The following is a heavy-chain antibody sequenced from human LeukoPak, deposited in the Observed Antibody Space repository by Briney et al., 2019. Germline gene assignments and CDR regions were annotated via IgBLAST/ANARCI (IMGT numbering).Heavy chain of an antibody. Sequence: ASVKVSCKASGYTFTSYGISWVRQAPGQGLEWMGWISAYNGNTNYAQKLQGRVTMTTDTSTSTAYMELRSLRSDDTAVYYCARDVYYYDSSGYLDYWGQGTLVTVSS. V-gene: IGHV1-18*01. CDR3: ARDVYYYDSSGYLDY. CDR2: ISAYNGNT. J-gene: IGHJ4*02. CDR1: GYTFTSYG. D-gene: IGHD3-22*01.